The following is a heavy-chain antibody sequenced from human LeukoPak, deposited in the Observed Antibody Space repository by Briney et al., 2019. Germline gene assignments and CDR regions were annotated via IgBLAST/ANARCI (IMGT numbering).Heavy chain of an antibody. J-gene: IGHJ4*02. D-gene: IGHD2-8*01. CDR1: GGSISSYY. CDR3: ARRDKYAQMNDY. CDR2: VFSSGST. V-gene: IGHV4-59*08. Sequence: PSETLSLTCTVSGGSISSYYWSWIRQPPGKELEGIGYVFSSGSTNYNPSLESRVTISVDTSKNQFSLKLSSVTAADTAVYYCARRDKYAQMNDYWGQGTMVTVSS.